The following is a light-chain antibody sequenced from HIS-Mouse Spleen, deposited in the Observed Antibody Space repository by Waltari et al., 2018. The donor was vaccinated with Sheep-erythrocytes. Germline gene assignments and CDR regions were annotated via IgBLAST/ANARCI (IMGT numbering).Light chain of an antibody. J-gene: IGLJ1*01. Sequence: QSALTQPRAVSGSPGQSVTISCTRTSSGDGRYNYVTWYQQHPGKAPKRMIYDVSRRPSGVPDRFSGSKSGNTASLTISGLQAEDEADYYCCSYAGSYNHVFATGTKVTVL. CDR3: CSYAGSYNHV. CDR1: SSGDGRYNY. CDR2: DVS. V-gene: IGLV2-11*01.